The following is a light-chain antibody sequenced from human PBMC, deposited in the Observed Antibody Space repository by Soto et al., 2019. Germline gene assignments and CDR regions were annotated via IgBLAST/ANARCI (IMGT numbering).Light chain of an antibody. V-gene: IGKV3-11*01. J-gene: IGKJ2*01. CDR2: DAS. Sequence: EIVLTRSPATLSLSPGERATLSCRASQSVSSYLAWYQQKPGQAPRLLIYDASNRATGIPARFSGSGSGTDFTLTISSLEPEDFALYYCQQRSNWYTFGQGTKLEIK. CDR1: QSVSSY. CDR3: QQRSNWYT.